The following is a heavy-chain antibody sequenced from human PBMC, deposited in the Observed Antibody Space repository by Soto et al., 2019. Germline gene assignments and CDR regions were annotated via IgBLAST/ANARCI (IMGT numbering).Heavy chain of an antibody. CDR1: GGSISSGGYY. J-gene: IGHJ5*02. V-gene: IGHV4-31*03. D-gene: IGHD3-10*01. Sequence: SETLSLTCTVSGGSISSGGYYWSWIRQHPGKGLEWIGYIYYSGSTYYNPSLKSRVTISVDTSKNQFSLKLSSVTAADTAVYYCARTSPVLLWFGESLQGNWFDPWGQGTLVTVSS. CDR3: ARTSPVLLWFGESLQGNWFDP. CDR2: IYYSGST.